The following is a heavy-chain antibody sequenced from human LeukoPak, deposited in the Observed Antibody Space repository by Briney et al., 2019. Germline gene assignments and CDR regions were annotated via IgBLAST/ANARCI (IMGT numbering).Heavy chain of an antibody. CDR2: IIPIFGTA. D-gene: IGHD2-2*02. J-gene: IGHJ4*02. CDR1: GGTFSSYA. V-gene: IGHV1-69*05. CDR3: ARGVMGYCSSTSCYTPLGY. Sequence: GASVKVSCKASGGTFSSYAISWVRQAPGQGLEWMGGIIPIFGTANYAQKFQGRVTITTDESTSTAYMELSSLRSEDTAVYYCARGVMGYCSSTSCYTPLGYWGQGTLVTVSS.